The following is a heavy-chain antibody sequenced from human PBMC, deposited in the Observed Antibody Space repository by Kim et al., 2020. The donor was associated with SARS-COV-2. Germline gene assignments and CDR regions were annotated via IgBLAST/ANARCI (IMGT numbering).Heavy chain of an antibody. V-gene: IGHV3-74*01. Sequence: ADSVKGRFNKSRDNAKNTLYLQVNSLRAEDTAVYYCTKEMTVAGTSDAFDSWGQGTMVTVSS. J-gene: IGHJ3*02. D-gene: IGHD6-19*01. CDR3: TKEMTVAGTSDAFDS.